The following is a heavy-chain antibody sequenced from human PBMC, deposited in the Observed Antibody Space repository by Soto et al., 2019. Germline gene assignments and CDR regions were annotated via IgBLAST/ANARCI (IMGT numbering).Heavy chain of an antibody. Sequence: ASVTVSCKASGSTFTSYAMHWVRQAHGQRLEWMGWINAGNGNTKYSQKFQGRVTITRDTSASTAYMELSSLRSEDTAVYYCAREYPWELAPYYYGMDVWGQGTTVTVSS. D-gene: IGHD1-26*01. CDR2: INAGNGNT. J-gene: IGHJ6*02. V-gene: IGHV1-3*01. CDR1: GSTFTSYA. CDR3: AREYPWELAPYYYGMDV.